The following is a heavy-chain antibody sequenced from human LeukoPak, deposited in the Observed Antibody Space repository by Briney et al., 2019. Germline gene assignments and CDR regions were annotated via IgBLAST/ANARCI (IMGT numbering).Heavy chain of an antibody. D-gene: IGHD3-10*01. V-gene: IGHV3-48*04. J-gene: IGHJ3*02. CDR3: ARGNYYGSGRAFDI. CDR2: ISSTSATI. Sequence: GGSLRLSCSASGLIFSSFTMHWVRQAPGKGLEWLSYISSTSATIYYADSVKGRFTTSRDNAKNSLFLQMNSLRAEDTAVYYCARGNYYGSGRAFDIWGQGTMVTVPS. CDR1: GLIFSSFT.